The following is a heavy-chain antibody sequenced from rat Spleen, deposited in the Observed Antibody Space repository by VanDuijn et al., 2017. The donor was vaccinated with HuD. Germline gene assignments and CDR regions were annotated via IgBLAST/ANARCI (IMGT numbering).Heavy chain of an antibody. CDR1: GFTFSDYN. J-gene: IGHJ2*01. Sequence: EVQLVESDGGLVQPGRSLKLSCAASGFTFSDYNMAWVRQAPKKGLEGVATINYDGSSTYYRDSVKGRFTISRDNANSILYLQMDSLRSEDTATYYCVRSVFDYWGHGVMVTVSS. V-gene: IGHV5-7*01. CDR3: VRSVFDY. CDR2: INYDGSST.